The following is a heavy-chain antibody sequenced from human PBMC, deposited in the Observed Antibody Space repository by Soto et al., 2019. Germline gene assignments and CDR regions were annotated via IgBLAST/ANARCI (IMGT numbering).Heavy chain of an antibody. CDR2: IYYSGST. CDR3: ARPPGYISDWYYFDL. D-gene: IGHD3-9*01. V-gene: IGHV4-59*01. J-gene: IGHJ4*02. Sequence: PSETLSLTCTVSGGSISSYYWSWIRQPPGKGLEWIGYIYYSGSTNYNPSLKSRVTISVDTSKNQFSLKLSSVTAEDTAVYYCARPPGYISDWYYFDLWGQGTQVTVSS. CDR1: GGSISSYY.